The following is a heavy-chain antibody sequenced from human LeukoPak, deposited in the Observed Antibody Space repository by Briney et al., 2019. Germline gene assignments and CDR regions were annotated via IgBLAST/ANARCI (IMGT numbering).Heavy chain of an antibody. CDR1: GGSISSYY. J-gene: IGHJ3*02. CDR3: ARDRLASRYQLLDVDAFDI. D-gene: IGHD2-2*01. Sequence: SETQSLTCTVSGGSISSYYWSWIRQPAGKGLEWIGRIYTSGSTNYNPSLKSRVTMSVDTSKNQFSLKLSSVTAADTAVYYCARDRLASRYQLLDVDAFDIWGQGTMVTVSS. CDR2: IYTSGST. V-gene: IGHV4-4*07.